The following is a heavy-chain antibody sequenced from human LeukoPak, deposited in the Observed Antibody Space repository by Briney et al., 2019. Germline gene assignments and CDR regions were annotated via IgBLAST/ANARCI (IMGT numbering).Heavy chain of an antibody. V-gene: IGHV4-39*01. Sequence: SETLSLTCTVSGGSISSSSYYWGWIRQPPGKGLEWIGSIYYSGSTYYNPSLKSRVTISVDTSKNQFSLKLSSVTAADPAVYYCARVDYGDYGDYWGQGTLVTVSS. J-gene: IGHJ4*02. CDR3: ARVDYGDYGDY. CDR2: IYYSGST. D-gene: IGHD4-17*01. CDR1: GGSISSSSYY.